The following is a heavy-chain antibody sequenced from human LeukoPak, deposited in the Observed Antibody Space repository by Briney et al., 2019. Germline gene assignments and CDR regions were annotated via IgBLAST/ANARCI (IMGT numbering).Heavy chain of an antibody. CDR3: ASGGAKVWGY. D-gene: IGHD3-16*01. V-gene: IGHV3-21*06. CDR2: ITSDSNLI. J-gene: IGHJ4*02. CDR1: GFAFSDYS. Sequence: GGSLRLSCAASGFAFSDYSMNWVRQAPGKGLEWISAITSDSNLIYYADSMRGRITISRDNAENSVYLQMNGLRAEDTAINYCASGGAKVWGYWGQGALVIVSS.